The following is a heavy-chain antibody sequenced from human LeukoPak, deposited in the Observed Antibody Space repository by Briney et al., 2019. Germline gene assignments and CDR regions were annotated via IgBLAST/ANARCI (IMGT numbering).Heavy chain of an antibody. CDR1: GLTFSNSA. D-gene: IGHD4/OR15-4a*01. CDR2: ISGSGLQI. Sequence: GGSLRLSCAASGLTFSNSALSWVRQAPGKGLQCVSSISGSGLQIRYADSVKGRFTVSRDNSKNTLYLQMDSLRTEDTAIYYCSKVQGPDYTPYGSATHAYWGQGALVCVSS. V-gene: IGHV3-23*01. CDR3: SKVQGPDYTPYGSATHAY. J-gene: IGHJ4*02.